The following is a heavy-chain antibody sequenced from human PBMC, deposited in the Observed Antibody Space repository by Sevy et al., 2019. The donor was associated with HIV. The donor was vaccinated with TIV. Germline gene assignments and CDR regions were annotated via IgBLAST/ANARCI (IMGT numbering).Heavy chain of an antibody. CDR1: GGSISSGDYY. D-gene: IGHD2-21*02. Sequence: SETLSLTCTVSGGSISSGDYYWSWIRQPPGKGLEWIGYVYYGGSRYYNPSLRNRITISVDTSKNQFSLNLSSVTAADTAIYYCARENIVVVTAIRRRGFDIWGQGTMVTVSS. J-gene: IGHJ3*02. CDR3: ARENIVVVTAIRRRGFDI. CDR2: VYYGGSR. V-gene: IGHV4-30-4*01.